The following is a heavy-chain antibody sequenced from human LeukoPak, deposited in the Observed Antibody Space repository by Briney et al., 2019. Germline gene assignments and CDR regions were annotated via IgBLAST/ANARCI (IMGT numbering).Heavy chain of an antibody. CDR1: GYSFSSYW. Sequence: ESPKISCKGSGYSFSSYWIGWVRQMSGTGVEWMGIIYPDGYDTRYSPSFQGQITISIDQCINTAYLHWSSLKASHTAMYYCVRHRSGDGFAPREKYSFYYGMDVWGQGTTVT. D-gene: IGHD5-24*01. CDR3: VRHRSGDGFAPREKYSFYYGMDV. V-gene: IGHV5-51*01. CDR2: IYPDGYDT. J-gene: IGHJ6*02.